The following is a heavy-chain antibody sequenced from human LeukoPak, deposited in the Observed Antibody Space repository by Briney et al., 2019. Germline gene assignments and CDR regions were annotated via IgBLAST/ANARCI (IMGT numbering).Heavy chain of an antibody. CDR3: VRGRYDILTGYVYYYYGMDV. V-gene: IGHV4-34*01. CDR2: INHSGST. J-gene: IGHJ6*04. CDR1: GGSFSGYY. Sequence: SETLSLTCAVYGGSFSGYYWSWIRQPPGKGLEWIGEINHSGSTNYNPSLKSRVTISVDTSKNRFSLKLSSVTAADTAVYYCVRGRYDILTGYVYYYYGMDVWGKGTTVTVSS. D-gene: IGHD3-9*01.